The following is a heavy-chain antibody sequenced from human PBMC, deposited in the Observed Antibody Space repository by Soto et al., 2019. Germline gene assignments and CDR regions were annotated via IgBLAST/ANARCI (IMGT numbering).Heavy chain of an antibody. V-gene: IGHV1-46*01. CDR2: INPSGGST. Sequence: ASVKVSCKASGYTFTSYYMHWVRQAPGQGLEWMGIINPSGGSTSYAQKFQGRVTMTRDTSTSTVYMELSSLRSEDTAVYYCARYQSYYDTPGGMDVWGQGTTVTVSS. CDR3: ARYQSYYDTPGGMDV. D-gene: IGHD3-22*01. CDR1: GYTFTSYY. J-gene: IGHJ6*02.